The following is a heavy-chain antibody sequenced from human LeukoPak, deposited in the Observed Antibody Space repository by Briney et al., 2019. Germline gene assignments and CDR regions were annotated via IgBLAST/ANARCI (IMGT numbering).Heavy chain of an antibody. CDR3: ARDFYGERVFDY. V-gene: IGHV4-59*01. Sequence: SETLSLTCTVSGVSISSYYWTWIRQPPGKGLEWIGYIYYSGSTNYNPSFKSRVTISVDTSKNQFSLKLSSVTAADTAVYYCARDFYGERVFDYWGQGTLVTVSS. CDR2: IYYSGST. CDR1: GVSISSYY. D-gene: IGHD4-17*01. J-gene: IGHJ4*02.